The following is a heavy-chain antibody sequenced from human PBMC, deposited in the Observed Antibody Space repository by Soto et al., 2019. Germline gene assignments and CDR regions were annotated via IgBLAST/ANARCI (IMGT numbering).Heavy chain of an antibody. D-gene: IGHD5-18*01. CDR1: GGSFSGYY. CDR2: INHSGST. Sequence: SETLSLTCAVYGGSFSGYYWSWIRQPPGKGLEWIGEINHSGSTNYNPSLKSRVTISVDTSKNQFSLKLSSVTAADTAVYYCARGSSYSYRWFDPWGQGTLVTVSS. CDR3: ARGSSYSYRWFDP. V-gene: IGHV4-34*01. J-gene: IGHJ5*02.